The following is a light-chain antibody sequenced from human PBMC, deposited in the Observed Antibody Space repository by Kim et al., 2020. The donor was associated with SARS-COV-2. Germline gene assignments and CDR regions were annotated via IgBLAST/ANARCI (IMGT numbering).Light chain of an antibody. V-gene: IGKV3-15*01. CDR1: QSVSSN. CDR2: GAS. Sequence: VSPGERAALSCRASQSVSSNLAWYQQKPGQAPRLLIYGASTRATGIPARFSGSGSGTEFTLTISSLQSEDFAVYYCQQYNNWPITFGQGTRLEIK. J-gene: IGKJ5*01. CDR3: QQYNNWPIT.